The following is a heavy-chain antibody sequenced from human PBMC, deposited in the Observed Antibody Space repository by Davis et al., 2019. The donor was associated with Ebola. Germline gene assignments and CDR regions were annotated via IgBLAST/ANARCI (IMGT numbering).Heavy chain of an antibody. CDR2: IYYSGST. J-gene: IGHJ3*02. V-gene: IGHV4-30-4*02. CDR3: ARDWYYYDSSGYYWHLAFDI. CDR1: GGSISSGDYY. Sequence: PSETLSLTCTVSGGSISSGDYYWSWIRQPPGKGLEWIGYIYYSGSTHYNPSLKSRVTISVDTSKNQFSLKLSSVTAADTAVYYCARDWYYYDSSGYYWHLAFDIWGQGTMVTVSS. D-gene: IGHD3-22*01.